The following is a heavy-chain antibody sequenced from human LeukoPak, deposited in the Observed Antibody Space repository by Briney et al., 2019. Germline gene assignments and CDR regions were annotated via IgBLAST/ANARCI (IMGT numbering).Heavy chain of an antibody. CDR2: INPSGGST. J-gene: IGHJ6*03. Sequence: VASVKVSCKASGYTFTSYYMHWVRQAPGQGLEWMGIINPSGGSTSYAQKFQGRVTMTRDMSTSTAYMELSSLRSEDTAVYYCARGIAAAGYMDVWGKGTTVTVSS. CDR3: ARGIAAAGYMDV. V-gene: IGHV1-46*01. CDR1: GYTFTSYY. D-gene: IGHD6-13*01.